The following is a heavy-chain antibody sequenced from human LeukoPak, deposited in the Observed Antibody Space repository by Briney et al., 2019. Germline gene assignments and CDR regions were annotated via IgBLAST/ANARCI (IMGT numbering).Heavy chain of an antibody. V-gene: IGHV3-9*01. CDR1: GFTFDDYA. Sequence: SGRSLRLSCAASGFTFDDYAMHWVRQAPGKGLEWVSGISWNSGSIGYADSVKGRFTISRDNSKNTLYLQMNSLRAEDTAVYYCARDRDSSGYYYGYFDYWGQGTLVTVSS. CDR2: ISWNSGSI. CDR3: ARDRDSSGYYYGYFDY. J-gene: IGHJ4*02. D-gene: IGHD3-22*01.